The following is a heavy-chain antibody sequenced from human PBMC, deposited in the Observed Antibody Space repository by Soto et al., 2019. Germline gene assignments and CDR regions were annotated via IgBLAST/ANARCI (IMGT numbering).Heavy chain of an antibody. CDR1: GGTFSSLD. J-gene: IGHJ6*02. D-gene: IGHD3-22*01. V-gene: IGHV1-69*06. Sequence: QVQLVQSGAEVKKPGSSVKVSCKASGGTFSSLDINWVRQAPGQGLEWMGGIIPISETTNYAQIFQGRVSIVADISTSTAYMELSRLRSEDTAVYYCARALLSHSYYSGGYDSYFHAMDVWGQGTPVTVSS. CDR3: ARALLSHSYYSGGYDSYFHAMDV. CDR2: IIPISETT.